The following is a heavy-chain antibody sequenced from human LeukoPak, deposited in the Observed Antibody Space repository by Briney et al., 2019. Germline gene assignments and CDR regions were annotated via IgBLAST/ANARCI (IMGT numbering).Heavy chain of an antibody. CDR1: GFTFSSFW. CDR3: AKEGTHNPIQLWFQDWYFDL. Sequence: PGGSLRLSCAASGFTFSSFWMSWVRQAPGKGLEWVANIKQDGSEKYYVDSVKGRFAISRDNSKNTLYLQMNSLRAEDTAVYYCAKEGTHNPIQLWFQDWYFDLWGRGTLVTVSS. J-gene: IGHJ2*01. V-gene: IGHV3-7*03. D-gene: IGHD5-18*01. CDR2: IKQDGSEK.